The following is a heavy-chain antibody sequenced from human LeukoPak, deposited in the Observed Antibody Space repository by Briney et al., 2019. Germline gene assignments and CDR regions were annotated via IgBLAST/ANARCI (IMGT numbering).Heavy chain of an antibody. CDR3: AREAPWHTTIFGVADAFDI. CDR1: GFTFSSYW. V-gene: IGHV3-7*01. CDR2: IKQDGSEK. Sequence: GGSLGLSCAASGFTFSSYWMHWVRQAPGKGLEWVANIKQDGSEKYYVDSVKGRFTISRDNAKNSLYLQMNSLRAEDTAVYYCAREAPWHTTIFGVADAFDIWGQGTMVTVSS. J-gene: IGHJ3*02. D-gene: IGHD3-3*01.